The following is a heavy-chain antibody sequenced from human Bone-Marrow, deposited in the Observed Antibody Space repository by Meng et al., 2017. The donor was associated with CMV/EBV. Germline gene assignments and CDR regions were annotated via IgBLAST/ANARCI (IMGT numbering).Heavy chain of an antibody. Sequence: SVKVSCKASGGTFSSYAISWVRQAPGQGLEWMGGIIPILGIANYAQKFQGRVTITADKSTSTAYMELSSLRSEDTAVYYCARDGGSGNYYYYGMAVWGQGHTVNVSS. CDR2: IIPILGIA. CDR1: GGTFSSYA. D-gene: IGHD3-10*01. J-gene: IGHJ6*02. V-gene: IGHV1-69*10. CDR3: ARDGGSGNYYYYGMAV.